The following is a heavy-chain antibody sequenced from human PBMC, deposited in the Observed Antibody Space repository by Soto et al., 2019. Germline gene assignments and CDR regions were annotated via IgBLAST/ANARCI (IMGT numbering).Heavy chain of an antibody. J-gene: IGHJ4*02. D-gene: IGHD3-16*01. Sequence: EVQLVESGGGLVQPGGSLRLSCAASGFTFSSFWMSWVRQAPGKGLEGVANIKQDGSERYYVDSVKGRFTISRDNAKNSLHLQMDSLRAEDTAIYYCVRDYGRSYFDYWGQGTLVTVSS. V-gene: IGHV3-7*03. CDR3: VRDYGRSYFDY. CDR2: IKQDGSER. CDR1: GFTFSSFW.